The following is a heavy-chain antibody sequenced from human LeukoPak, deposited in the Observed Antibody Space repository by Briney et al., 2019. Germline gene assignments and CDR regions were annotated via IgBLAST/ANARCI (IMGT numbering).Heavy chain of an antibody. D-gene: IGHD1-20*01. CDR1: GGSFSGYY. J-gene: IGHJ4*02. Sequence: SETLSLTCVVYGGSFSGYYWSWIRQPPGKGLEWIGEINHSGSTNYNPSLKSRVTISVDTSKNQFSLKLSSVTAADTAVYYCARGPNWNPIDYWGQGTLVTVSS. V-gene: IGHV4-34*01. CDR2: INHSGST. CDR3: ARGPNWNPIDY.